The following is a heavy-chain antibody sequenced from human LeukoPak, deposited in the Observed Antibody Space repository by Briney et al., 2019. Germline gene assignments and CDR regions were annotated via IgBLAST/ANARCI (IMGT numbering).Heavy chain of an antibody. CDR1: GFTFSSYA. D-gene: IGHD6-13*01. CDR2: ISGSGGST. CDR3: AKDLLGSSSGWLDY. Sequence: GGSLRLSCAASGFTFSSYAMSWVRQAPGKGLEWVSAISGSGGSTYYADSVKGRFTISRDNSKNTLYLQMNSLRAEDTAVYYCAKDLLGSSSGWLDYWGQGTLVTVSS. J-gene: IGHJ4*02. V-gene: IGHV3-23*01.